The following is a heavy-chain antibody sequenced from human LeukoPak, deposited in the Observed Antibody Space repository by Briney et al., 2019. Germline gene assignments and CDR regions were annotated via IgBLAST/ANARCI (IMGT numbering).Heavy chain of an antibody. D-gene: IGHD6-6*01. Sequence: GASVKVSCKASGGTFSSYAISWVRQPPGQGLEWMGWMNPNSGNTGYAQKFQGRVTMTRNTSISTAYMELSSLRSEDTAVYYCARGRGPIAARGFDYWGQGTLVTVSS. CDR2: MNPNSGNT. CDR1: GGTFSSYA. J-gene: IGHJ4*02. V-gene: IGHV1-8*02. CDR3: ARGRGPIAARGFDY.